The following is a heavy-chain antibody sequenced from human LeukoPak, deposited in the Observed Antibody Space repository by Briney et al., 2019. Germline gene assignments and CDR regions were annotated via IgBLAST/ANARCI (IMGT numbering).Heavy chain of an antibody. CDR3: ASFSWLLYSFNY. CDR2: INPNSGGT. CDR1: GYTFISYS. Sequence: GASVKVSCKASGYTFISYSMNWVRQAPGQGLEWMGWINPNSGGTNYAQKFQGRVTMTRDTSISTAYMELSRLISDDTAVYYCASFSWLLYSFNYWGQGTLVTVSS. V-gene: IGHV1-2*02. D-gene: IGHD3-3*01. J-gene: IGHJ4*02.